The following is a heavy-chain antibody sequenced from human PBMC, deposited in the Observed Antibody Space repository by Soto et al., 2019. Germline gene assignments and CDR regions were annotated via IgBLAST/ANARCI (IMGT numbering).Heavy chain of an antibody. J-gene: IGHJ4*02. CDR2: IYWDDDK. CDR1: GFSLSTSGVG. D-gene: IGHD3-22*01. Sequence: QITLEESGPTLVKPTQTLTLTCTFSGFSLSTSGVGVGWIRQPPGKALEWLALIYWDDDKRYSPSLKSRLTITKDTSKNQVVLTMTNMDPVDTATYYCAHRVLYYYDSSGYSHFDYWGQGTLVTVSS. CDR3: AHRVLYYYDSSGYSHFDY. V-gene: IGHV2-5*02.